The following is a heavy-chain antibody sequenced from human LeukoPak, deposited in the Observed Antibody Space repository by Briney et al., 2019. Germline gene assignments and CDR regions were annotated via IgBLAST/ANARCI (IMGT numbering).Heavy chain of an antibody. CDR1: GFTFSSYW. Sequence: GGSLRLSCAASGFTFSSYWMHWVRQAPGKGLVWVSRINSVGSSTGYADSVKGRFTISRDNAKNTLYLQMNSLRAEDTAVYYCARGATYYYDSSGYYFYWGQGTLVTVSS. V-gene: IGHV3-74*01. D-gene: IGHD3-22*01. J-gene: IGHJ4*02. CDR3: ARGATYYYDSSGYYFY. CDR2: INSVGSST.